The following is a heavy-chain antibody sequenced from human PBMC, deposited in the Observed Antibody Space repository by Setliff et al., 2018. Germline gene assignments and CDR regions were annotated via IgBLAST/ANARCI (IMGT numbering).Heavy chain of an antibody. J-gene: IGHJ3*02. Sequence: GGSLRLSCAASGFTFSDYYMSWIRQAPGKGLEWVSYISSSSSYTNYADSVKGRFTISRDNAKNSLYLQMNSLRAEDTAVYYCVRDRSVADYYDSSGPDAFDIWGQGTMVTVSS. V-gene: IGHV3-11*05. D-gene: IGHD3-22*01. CDR2: ISSSSSYT. CDR1: GFTFSDYY. CDR3: VRDRSVADYYDSSGPDAFDI.